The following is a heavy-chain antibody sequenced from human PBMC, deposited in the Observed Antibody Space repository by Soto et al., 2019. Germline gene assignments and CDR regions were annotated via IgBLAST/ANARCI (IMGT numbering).Heavy chain of an antibody. J-gene: IGHJ4*02. D-gene: IGHD6-13*01. CDR3: ASRSIAAAGTGPFDY. Sequence: ASVKVSCKASGYTFTSYYMHWVRQAPGQGLEWMGIINPSGGSTSYAQKFQGRVTMTRDTSTSTVYMELSSLRSEDTAVYYCASRSIAAAGTGPFDYWGQGTLVTVS. CDR1: GYTFTSYY. V-gene: IGHV1-46*01. CDR2: INPSGGST.